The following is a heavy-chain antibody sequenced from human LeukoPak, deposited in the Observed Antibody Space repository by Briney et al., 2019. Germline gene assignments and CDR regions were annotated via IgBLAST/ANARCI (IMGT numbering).Heavy chain of an antibody. Sequence: GSLRLSCAASGFTFSNYYMSWVRQAPGKGLEWVSAISGSGDSIFYADSVKGRFTISRDNSKTTLYVQMNSLRAEDTAVYYCEKSFLTGYSLFDSWGQGTLVTVSS. CDR3: EKSFLTGYSLFDS. CDR2: ISGSGDSI. D-gene: IGHD3-9*01. J-gene: IGHJ4*02. V-gene: IGHV3-23*01. CDR1: GFTFSNYY.